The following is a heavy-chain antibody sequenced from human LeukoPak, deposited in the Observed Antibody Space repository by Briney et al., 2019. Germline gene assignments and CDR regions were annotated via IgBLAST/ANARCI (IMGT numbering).Heavy chain of an antibody. D-gene: IGHD3-10*01. J-gene: IGHJ4*02. CDR2: IRYDGSNK. CDR3: AKDHWFQGPSGSYRWNYFDY. V-gene: IGHV3-30*02. Sequence: PGGSLRLSCAASGSTFSSYGMHWVRQAPGKGLEWVAFIRYDGSNKYYADSVKGRFTISRDNSKNTLYLQMNSLRAEDTAVYYCAKDHWFQGPSGSYRWNYFDYWGQGTLVTVSS. CDR1: GSTFSSYG.